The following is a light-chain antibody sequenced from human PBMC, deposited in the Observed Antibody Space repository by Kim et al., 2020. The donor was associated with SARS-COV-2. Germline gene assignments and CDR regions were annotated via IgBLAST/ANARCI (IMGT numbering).Light chain of an antibody. CDR2: VEGSGSY. CDR1: SGHSNYF. J-gene: IGLJ3*02. Sequence: PVRPACPLSSGHSNYFIAWHHQQPGKAPRFLMKVEGSGSYSKGGGVPDRFSGSRSGADRYLIISNLHSEDEADYYCETWDSNIQVFGGGTKLTVL. V-gene: IGLV4-60*03. CDR3: ETWDSNIQV.